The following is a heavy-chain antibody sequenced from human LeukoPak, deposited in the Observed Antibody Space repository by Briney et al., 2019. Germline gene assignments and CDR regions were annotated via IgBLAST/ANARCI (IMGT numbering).Heavy chain of an antibody. Sequence: PETLSLTCTVSGTSITSYHRSWIRQPPGKGLEWIGSYSGSTNYNPSLKSRVTISVDTSKNQFSLKLSSVTAADTAVYYCARHEAWFDPWGQGTLVTVSS. CDR3: ARHEAWFDP. CDR1: GTSITSYH. J-gene: IGHJ5*02. CDR2: YSGST. V-gene: IGHV4-59*08.